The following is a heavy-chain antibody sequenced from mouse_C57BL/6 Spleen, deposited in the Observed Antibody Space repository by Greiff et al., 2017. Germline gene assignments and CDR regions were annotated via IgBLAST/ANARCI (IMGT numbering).Heavy chain of an antibody. J-gene: IGHJ4*01. D-gene: IGHD2-2*01. CDR2: ISPGSSTI. CDR1: GFTFSDYG. V-gene: IGHV5-17*01. Sequence: EVQLQESGGGLVKPGGSLKLSCAASGFTFSDYGMHWVRQAPEQGLEWVAYISPGSSTIYYADTVKGRFTISRDNAYNTLFLQMTSLRSEDTAMYYCESMVTTYYYAMEYWGQGTSVTVAS. CDR3: ESMVTTYYYAMEY.